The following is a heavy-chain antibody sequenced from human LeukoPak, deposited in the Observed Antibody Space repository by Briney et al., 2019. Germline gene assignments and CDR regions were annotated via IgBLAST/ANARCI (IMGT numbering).Heavy chain of an antibody. CDR1: GFTFSDYY. D-gene: IGHD3-22*01. V-gene: IGHV3-11*04. CDR3: ARGMVITTALVDY. CDR2: ISSSGTTI. J-gene: IGHJ4*02. Sequence: GGSLRLSCAASGFTFSDYYMSWIRQAPGKGLEWVSYISSSGTTIYYADSVKGRFTISRDNAKNSLCLQMNSLRAEDTAVYYCARGMVITTALVDYWGQGTLVTVSS.